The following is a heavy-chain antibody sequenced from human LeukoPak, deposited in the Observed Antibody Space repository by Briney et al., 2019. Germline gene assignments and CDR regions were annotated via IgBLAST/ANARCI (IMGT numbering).Heavy chain of an antibody. Sequence: PSETLSLTCTVSGYSISSGYYWGWIRQPPGKGLEWIGSIYHSGSTYYNPSLKSRVTISVDTSKNQFSLKLSSVTAADTAVYYCARKYCSGGSCYRADAFDIWGQGIMVTVSS. CDR2: IYHSGST. CDR3: ARKYCSGGSCYRADAFDI. J-gene: IGHJ3*02. D-gene: IGHD2-15*01. CDR1: GYSISSGYY. V-gene: IGHV4-38-2*02.